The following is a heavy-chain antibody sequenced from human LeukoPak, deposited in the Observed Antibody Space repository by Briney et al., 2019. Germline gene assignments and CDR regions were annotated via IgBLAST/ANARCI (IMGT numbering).Heavy chain of an antibody. CDR1: VYTFTSYG. CDR3: ARDYGDYVDYYGMDV. CDR2: ISAYNGNT. Sequence: GASVKVSCKASVYTFTSYGISWVRQARGQGLEWMGWISAYNGNTNYAQKLQGRVTMTTDTSTSTAYMELRSLRSDDTAVYYCARDYGDYVDYYGMDVWGQGTTVTVSS. V-gene: IGHV1-18*01. D-gene: IGHD4-17*01. J-gene: IGHJ6*02.